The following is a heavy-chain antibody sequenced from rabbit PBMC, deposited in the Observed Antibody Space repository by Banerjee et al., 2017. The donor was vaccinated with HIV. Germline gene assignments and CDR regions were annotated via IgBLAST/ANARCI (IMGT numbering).Heavy chain of an antibody. CDR2: IYTTSGST. CDR3: AREDYSYDDYGDYNL. CDR1: GFSLSTNDY. J-gene: IGHJ4*01. D-gene: IGHD2-1*01. V-gene: IGHV1S43*01. Sequence: QSLEESGGDLVKPGASLTLTCTASGFSLSTNDYWCWVRQAPGRGLELIACIYTTSGSTWYASWVNGRFTISRSTSLNTVDLQMTSLTAADTATYFCAREDYSYDDYGDYNLWGPGTLVTVS.